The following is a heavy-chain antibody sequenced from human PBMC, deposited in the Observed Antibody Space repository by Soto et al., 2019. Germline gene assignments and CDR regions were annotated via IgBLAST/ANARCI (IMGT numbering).Heavy chain of an antibody. J-gene: IGHJ6*02. CDR3: ARVQIAVAGNEYYYYGMDV. CDR2: IIPIFGTA. V-gene: IGHV1-69*06. CDR1: GGTFSSYA. Sequence: ASVKVSCKASGGTFSSYAISWVRQAPGQGLEWMGGIIPIFGTANYAQKFQGRVTITADKSTSTAYMELSSPRSEDTAVYYCARVQIAVAGNEYYYYGMDVWGQGTTVTVSS. D-gene: IGHD6-19*01.